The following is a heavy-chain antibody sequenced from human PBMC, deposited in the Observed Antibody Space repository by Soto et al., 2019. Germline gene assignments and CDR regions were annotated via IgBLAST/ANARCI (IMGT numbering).Heavy chain of an antibody. V-gene: IGHV5-51*01. CDR3: ARRSRSSTAKMDV. CDR2: IYPGDSNT. D-gene: IGHD6-6*01. J-gene: IGHJ6*02. CDR1: GNNFTTYW. Sequence: GASLKICCKGSGNNFTTYWIAWLRQMPGKGLEWMGIIYPGDSNTRYSPSFQGQVTISADKSINIAYLQWNSQKASDTAMYYCARRSRSSTAKMDVWGQGTTVTVS.